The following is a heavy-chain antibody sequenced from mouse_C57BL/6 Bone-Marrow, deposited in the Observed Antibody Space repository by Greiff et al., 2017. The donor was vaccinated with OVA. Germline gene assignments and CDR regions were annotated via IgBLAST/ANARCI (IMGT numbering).Heavy chain of an antibody. CDR2: ISSGSSTI. V-gene: IGHV5-17*01. CDR1: GFTFSDYG. Sequence: EVKLVESGGGLVKPGGSLKLSCAASGFTFSDYGMHWVRQAPEKGLEWVAYISSGSSTIYYADTVKGRFTISRDNAKNTLFLQMTSLTSEDTAMYYCARTDGYSGFAYWGQGTLVTVSA. CDR3: ARTDGYSGFAY. J-gene: IGHJ3*01. D-gene: IGHD2-3*01.